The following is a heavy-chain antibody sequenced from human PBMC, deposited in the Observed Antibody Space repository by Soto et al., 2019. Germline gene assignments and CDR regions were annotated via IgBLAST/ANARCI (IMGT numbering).Heavy chain of an antibody. V-gene: IGHV3-33*01. CDR3: AVVVPAAINNWFDP. Sequence: PGGSLRLSCAASGFTFSSYGMHWVRQAPGKGLEWVAVIWYDGSNKYYADSVKGRFTISRDNSKNTLYLQMNSLRAEDTAVYYCAVVVPAAINNWFDPWGQGTLVPASS. CDR2: IWYDGSNK. J-gene: IGHJ5*02. D-gene: IGHD2-2*01. CDR1: GFTFSSYG.